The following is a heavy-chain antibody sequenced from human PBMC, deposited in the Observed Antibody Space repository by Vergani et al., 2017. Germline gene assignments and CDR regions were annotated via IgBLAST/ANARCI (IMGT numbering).Heavy chain of an antibody. D-gene: IGHD3-22*01. CDR3: ASPPPRYYYDSSGQESYYFDY. CDR1: GYSFTSYW. Sequence: EVQLVQSGAEVKKPGESLKISCKGSGYSFTSYWISWVRQMPGKGLEWMGRIDPSDSYTNYSPSFQGHVTISADKSISTAYLQWSSLKASDTAVYYCASPPPRYYYDSSGQESYYFDYWGQGTLVTVSS. J-gene: IGHJ4*02. CDR2: IDPSDSYT. V-gene: IGHV5-10-1*01.